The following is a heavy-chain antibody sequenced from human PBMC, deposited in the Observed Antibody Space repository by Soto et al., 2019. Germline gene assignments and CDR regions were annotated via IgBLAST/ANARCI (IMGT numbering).Heavy chain of an antibody. CDR1: RITFSTFA. J-gene: IGHJ6*02. Sequence: EAQLLESGGGLVQPGGSLRLSCDASRITFSTFAMSWVRQAPGQGLEWVSVISGSGGFTYYADSVKGRFTISRDNSKNTLFLQMNSLRVEDTAVYYCAKRGITIFGVVTNYYSGVDVWGQGTTVTVSS. CDR2: ISGSGGFT. CDR3: AKRGITIFGVVTNYYSGVDV. D-gene: IGHD3-3*01. V-gene: IGHV3-23*01.